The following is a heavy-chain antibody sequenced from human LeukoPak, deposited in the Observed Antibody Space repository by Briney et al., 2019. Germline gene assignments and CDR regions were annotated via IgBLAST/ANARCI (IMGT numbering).Heavy chain of an antibody. CDR1: GGSFSGYY. D-gene: IGHD3-3*01. V-gene: IGHV4-59*01. CDR2: IYYSGST. Sequence: ASETLSLTCAVYGGSFSGYYWSWIRQPPGKGLEWIGYIYYSGSTNYNPSLKSRVTISVDTSRNQFSLKLSSVTAADTAVYYCARAPGVRFLEWLFDYWGQGTLVTVSS. CDR3: ARAPGVRFLEWLFDY. J-gene: IGHJ4*02.